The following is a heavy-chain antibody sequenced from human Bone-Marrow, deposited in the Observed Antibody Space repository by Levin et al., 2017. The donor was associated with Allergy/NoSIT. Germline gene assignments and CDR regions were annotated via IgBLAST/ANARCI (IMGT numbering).Heavy chain of an antibody. J-gene: IGHJ5*02. V-gene: IGHV3-53*01. CDR2: IYSGGST. Sequence: GGSLRLSCAASGFTVSSNYMSWVRQAPGKGLEWVSVIYSGGSTYYADSVKGRFTISRDNSKNTLYLQMNSLRAEDTAVYYCARSEPGTTLDWFDPWGQGTLVTVSS. CDR3: ARSEPGTTLDWFDP. D-gene: IGHD1-7*01. CDR1: GFTVSSNY.